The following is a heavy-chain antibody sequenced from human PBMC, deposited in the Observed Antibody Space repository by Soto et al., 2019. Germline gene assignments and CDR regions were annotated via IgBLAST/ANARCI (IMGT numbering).Heavy chain of an antibody. Sequence: QVQLVQSGAEVKKPGASVKVSCKASGYTFTSYGISWVRQAPGQGLEWMGWISAYNGNTNYAQKLQGKVTMTTDTXXXXXXXXXXXXXXXXXXXXXXXREAAAGTLDYWGQGTLVTVSS. V-gene: IGHV1-18*01. CDR1: GYTFTSYG. CDR3: XREAAAGTLDY. CDR2: ISAYNGNT. D-gene: IGHD6-13*01. J-gene: IGHJ4*02.